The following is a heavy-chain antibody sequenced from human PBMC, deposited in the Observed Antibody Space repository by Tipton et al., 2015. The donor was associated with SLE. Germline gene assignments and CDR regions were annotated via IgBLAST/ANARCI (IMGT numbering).Heavy chain of an antibody. V-gene: IGHV4-39*01. CDR1: GGSITSSHDY. CDR2: IHHSGSA. D-gene: IGHD4-23*01. CDR3: ARHGNQDY. Sequence: TLSLTCTVSGGSITSSHDYWGWIRQPPGKGLEWIGSIHHSGSAYDNPSLKSRVTISPDTSKNQFSLKLSSVTAADTAVYYCARHGNQDYWGQGALVTVSS. J-gene: IGHJ4*02.